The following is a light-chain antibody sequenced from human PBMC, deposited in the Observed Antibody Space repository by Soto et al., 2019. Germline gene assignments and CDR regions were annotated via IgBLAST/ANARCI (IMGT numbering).Light chain of an antibody. CDR3: QQYNSTAT. V-gene: IGKV1-5*01. CDR1: QNINRW. J-gene: IGKJ2*01. Sequence: DIQMTQSPSTLSASVGDRVTITCRASQNINRWLAWYQQKPGKAPKVLIYDASSLESGVPSRFSGSGTGTEFTLTISSLQPDDVATYYCQQYNSTATFGQGTKLEIK. CDR2: DAS.